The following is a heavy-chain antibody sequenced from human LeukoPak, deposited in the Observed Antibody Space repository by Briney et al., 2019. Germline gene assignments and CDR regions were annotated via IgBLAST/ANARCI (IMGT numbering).Heavy chain of an antibody. D-gene: IGHD3-10*01. J-gene: IGHJ4*02. V-gene: IGHV3-11*01. Sequence: GSLRLSCAASGFTFSDYYMSWIRQAPGKGLEWVSYISSSGSTIYYADSVKGRFTISRDNAKNSLYLQMNSLRAEDTAVYYCTRVMVRGVISPFDYWGQGTLVTVSS. CDR3: TRVMVRGVISPFDY. CDR1: GFTFSDYY. CDR2: ISSSGSTI.